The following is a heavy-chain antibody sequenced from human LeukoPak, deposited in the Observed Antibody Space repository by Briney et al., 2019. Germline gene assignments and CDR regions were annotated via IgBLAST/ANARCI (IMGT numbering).Heavy chain of an antibody. CDR2: INSDGSST. Sequence: GGSLRLSCAASGFTFSSYWMHWVRHAPGKGLVWVSRINSDGSSTSYADSVKGRFTISRDNAKNTLYLQMNSLRAEDTAVYYCARGGHYYDSSGKTHDAFDIWGQGTMVTVSS. J-gene: IGHJ3*02. CDR3: ARGGHYYDSSGKTHDAFDI. D-gene: IGHD3-22*01. CDR1: GFTFSSYW. V-gene: IGHV3-74*01.